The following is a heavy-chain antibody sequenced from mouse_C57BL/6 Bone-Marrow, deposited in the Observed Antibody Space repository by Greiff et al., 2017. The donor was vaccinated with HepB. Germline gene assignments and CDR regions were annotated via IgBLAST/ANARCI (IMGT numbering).Heavy chain of an antibody. CDR2: ISDGGSYT. Sequence: EVKLVESGGGLVKPGGSLKLSCAASGFTFSSYAMSSVRQTPEKRLEWVATISDGGSYTYYPDNVKGRFTISRDNAKNNLYLQMSHLKSEDTSMYYCAREGDDPFAYWGQGTLVTVSA. CDR1: GFTFSSYA. V-gene: IGHV5-4*01. CDR3: AREGDDPFAY. J-gene: IGHJ3*01.